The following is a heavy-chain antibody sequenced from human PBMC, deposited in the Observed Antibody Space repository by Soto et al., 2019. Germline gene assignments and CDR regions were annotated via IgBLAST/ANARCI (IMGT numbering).Heavy chain of an antibody. V-gene: IGHV3-23*01. CDR2: ISGGGDTT. CDR3: AKGRGGSGSLTPRVDF. CDR1: XFTFNNYA. Sequence: EVQLLESGGGLVQPGGSLRLSCAASXFTFNNYAMTWVRQAPGKVLGWVSAISGGGDTTSYADSVKGRFTVSRDGSKNTLYRQMSSRRAEDPALYYCAKGRGGSGSLTPRVDFWCQGTLVTVSS. J-gene: IGHJ4*02. D-gene: IGHD3-10*01.